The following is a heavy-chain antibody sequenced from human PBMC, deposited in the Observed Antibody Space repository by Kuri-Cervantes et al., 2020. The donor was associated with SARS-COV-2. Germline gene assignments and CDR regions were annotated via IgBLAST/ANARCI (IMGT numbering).Heavy chain of an antibody. J-gene: IGHJ6*02. CDR1: GFNFSDYS. CDR3: ARDERGYSYGYGWGTYGMDV. V-gene: IGHV3-7*01. CDR2: IKQDGSEE. D-gene: IGHD5-18*01. Sequence: GESLKISCVGSGFNFSDYSMTWVRQAPGKGLQCVAKIKQDGSEEHFLDSVKGRFTISRDNAKKSLVLQMDSLREEDTAVYYCARDERGYSYGYGWGTYGMDVWGQGTTVTVSS.